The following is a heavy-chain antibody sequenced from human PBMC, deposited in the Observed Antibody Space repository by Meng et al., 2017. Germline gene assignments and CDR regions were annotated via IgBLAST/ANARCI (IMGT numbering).Heavy chain of an antibody. J-gene: IGHJ4*02. CDR3: ARDEDISAAGKLFGDY. D-gene: IGHD6-13*01. CDR1: GYTFPDYW. V-gene: IGHV1-2*06. CDR2: INPKSGDT. Sequence: VRLGEAWAWGKMPGDSVKCACKASGYTFPDYWLHWVRRAPGQGLEWMGRINPKSGDTHYAQRFQGRVTMTGDTSISTAYMELSGLRSDDTAMYYCARDEDISAAGKLFGDYWGQGTLVTVSS.